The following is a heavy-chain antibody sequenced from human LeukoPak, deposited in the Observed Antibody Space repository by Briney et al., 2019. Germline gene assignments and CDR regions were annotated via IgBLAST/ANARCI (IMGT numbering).Heavy chain of an antibody. Sequence: PSETLSLTCSVSGGSITSYYWTWIRQPPGKGLEYIGYIYYGGNTNSNPSLKSRVTISLDSSKRQLSLKLTSATSADTAVYYCARSPPRFGGLQTWGQGTLVTVSS. CDR1: GGSITSYY. V-gene: IGHV4-59*01. CDR2: IYYGGNT. CDR3: ARSPPRFGGLQT. J-gene: IGHJ4*02. D-gene: IGHD3/OR15-3a*01.